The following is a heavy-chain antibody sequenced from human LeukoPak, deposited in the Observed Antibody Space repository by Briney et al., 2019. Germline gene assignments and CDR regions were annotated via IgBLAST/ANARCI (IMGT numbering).Heavy chain of an antibody. CDR3: AKQPTLSGSYFDY. CDR1: GYSISSGYY. V-gene: IGHV4-38-2*02. D-gene: IGHD1-26*01. J-gene: IGHJ4*02. CDR2: LYHSWST. Sequence: TSETLSLTCTVSGYSISSGYYWGWVRQPPGKGLEWIANLYHSWSTYYNQSLKSRVTISVDTSKNQFSLKLSSVTAADTAVYYCAKQPTLSGSYFDYWGQGTLVTVSS.